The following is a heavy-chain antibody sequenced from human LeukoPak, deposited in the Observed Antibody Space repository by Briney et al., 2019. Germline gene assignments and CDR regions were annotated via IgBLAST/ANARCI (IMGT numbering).Heavy chain of an antibody. CDR2: IIPILGIA. CDR3: ARGGLSSGLSYYYYYMDV. J-gene: IGHJ6*03. D-gene: IGHD6-19*01. CDR1: GGTFSSYA. Sequence: SVKVSCKASGGTFSSYAISWVRQAPGQGLEWMGRIIPILGIANYAQKFQGRATITADKSTSTAYMELSSLRSEDTAVYYCARGGLSSGLSYYYYYMDVWGKGTTVTVSS. V-gene: IGHV1-69*04.